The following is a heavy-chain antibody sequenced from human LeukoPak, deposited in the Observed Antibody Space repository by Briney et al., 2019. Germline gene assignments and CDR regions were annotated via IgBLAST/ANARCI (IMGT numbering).Heavy chain of an antibody. J-gene: IGHJ4*02. CDR1: GSTFSSYW. V-gene: IGHV3-74*01. CDR3: ARDLHYGSADY. Sequence: GGSLRLSCAASGSTFSSYWMHWVRHAPGKGLVWVSCIKSDGSSTIYADSVKGRFTISRDNAKNTLYLQMNSLRAEDTALYYCARDLHYGSADYWGQGTLVTVSS. CDR2: IKSDGSST. D-gene: IGHD3-10*01.